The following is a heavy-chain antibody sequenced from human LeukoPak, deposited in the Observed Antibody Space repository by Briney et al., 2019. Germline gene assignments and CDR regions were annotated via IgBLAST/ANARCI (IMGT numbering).Heavy chain of an antibody. J-gene: IGHJ4*02. CDR1: GFTFSNYA. Sequence: TGGSLRLSCAASGFTFSNYAMAWVRQAPGKGLEWVSIISASGGSTYYADSVKGRFTISRDSSKNTLYLQMNSLRAEDTAVYYCAKDPSITTLLRYYFDYWGQGTLVTVSS. D-gene: IGHD1/OR15-1a*01. V-gene: IGHV3-23*01. CDR2: ISASGGST. CDR3: AKDPSITTLLRYYFDY.